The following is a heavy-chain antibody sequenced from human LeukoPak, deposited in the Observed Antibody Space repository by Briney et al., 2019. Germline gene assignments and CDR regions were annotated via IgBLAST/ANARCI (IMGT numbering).Heavy chain of an antibody. CDR2: INPNSGGT. D-gene: IGHD4-17*01. Sequence: GASVKVSCKASGYTFTGYYKHWVRQAPGQGLEWMGWINPNSGGTNYAQKFQGRVTMTRDTSISTAYMELSRLRSDDTAVYYCARGPHDYGDYADWFDPWGQGTLVTVSS. V-gene: IGHV1-2*02. J-gene: IGHJ5*02. CDR1: GYTFTGYY. CDR3: ARGPHDYGDYADWFDP.